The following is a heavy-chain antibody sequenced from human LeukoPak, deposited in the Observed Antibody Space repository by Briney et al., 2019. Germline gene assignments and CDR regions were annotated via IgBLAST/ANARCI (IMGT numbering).Heavy chain of an antibody. CDR3: AREKGSSSWYYFDY. CDR1: GFTFSSYW. V-gene: IGHV3-74*01. D-gene: IGHD6-13*01. Sequence: GGSLRLSCAASGFTFSSYWMHWVRQAPGKGLVWVSRINSDGSSTSYADSVKGRFTISRDNAKNTLYLQMNSLRAEDTAVYYCAREKGSSSWYYFDYWGQGTLVTVSS. J-gene: IGHJ4*02. CDR2: INSDGSST.